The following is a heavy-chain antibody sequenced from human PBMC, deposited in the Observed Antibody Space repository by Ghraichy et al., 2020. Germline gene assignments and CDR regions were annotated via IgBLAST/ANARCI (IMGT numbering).Heavy chain of an antibody. CDR2: MNPNSGNT. V-gene: IGHV1-8*01. CDR1: GSTFTSSD. D-gene: IGHD3-10*01. Sequence: ASVKVSCKASGSTFTSSDINWVLQSTGQGLEWMGWMNPNSGNTGYAQKFQGRVTMTRNTSISTAYMELSSLRSEDTAVYYCARVKGRGGFDYWGQGTLVTVSS. CDR3: ARVKGRGGFDY. J-gene: IGHJ4*02.